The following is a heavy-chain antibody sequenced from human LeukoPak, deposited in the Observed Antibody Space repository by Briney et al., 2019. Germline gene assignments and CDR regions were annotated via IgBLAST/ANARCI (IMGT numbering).Heavy chain of an antibody. CDR3: ARSAEQWLELGYYYYMDV. CDR2: IRYDGSNK. Sequence: PGGSLRLSCAASGFTFSSYGMHWVRQAPGKGLEWVAFIRYDGSNKYYADSVKGRFTISRDNSKNTLYLQMNSLRAEDTAVYYCARSAEQWLELGYYYYMDVWGKGTTVTVSS. D-gene: IGHD6-19*01. J-gene: IGHJ6*03. CDR1: GFTFSSYG. V-gene: IGHV3-30*02.